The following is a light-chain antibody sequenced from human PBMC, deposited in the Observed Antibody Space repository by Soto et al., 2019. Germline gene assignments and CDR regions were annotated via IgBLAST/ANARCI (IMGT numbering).Light chain of an antibody. CDR1: SSDIAIYNF. J-gene: IGLJ1*01. CDR2: QVT. V-gene: IGLV2-14*01. Sequence: QPALTQPASVSGSPGQSITISCTGTSSDIAIYNFVSWYQQHPGKAPRLMIFQVTNRPSGVSTRFSGSKSGNTASLTISGLQAEDEADYYCSSYTDSTDYVFGTGTKVTVL. CDR3: SSYTDSTDYV.